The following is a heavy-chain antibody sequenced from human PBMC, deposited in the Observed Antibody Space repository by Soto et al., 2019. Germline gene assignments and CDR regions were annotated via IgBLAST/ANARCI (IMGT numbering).Heavy chain of an antibody. Sequence: GGSLRLSCAASGFTFGDYAMHWVRQAPGKGLEWVSGFSWNINIVGYADSVKGRFTISRDNAINSLYLDMNSLRTEDTALYYCAKVAVRYFDWLHFDYWGQGTLVTVSS. V-gene: IGHV3-9*01. CDR3: AKVAVRYFDWLHFDY. CDR2: FSWNINIV. CDR1: GFTFGDYA. D-gene: IGHD3-9*01. J-gene: IGHJ4*02.